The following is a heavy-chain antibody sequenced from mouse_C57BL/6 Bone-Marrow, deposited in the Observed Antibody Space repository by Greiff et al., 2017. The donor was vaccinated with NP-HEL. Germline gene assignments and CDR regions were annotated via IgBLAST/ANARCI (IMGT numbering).Heavy chain of an antibody. Sequence: QVQLQQSGAELARPGASVKLSCKASGYTFTSYGISWVKQRTGQGLEWIGEIYPRSGNTYYNETFKGKATLTADTSSSTAYMELSILTAEDSAVYFCAREGYYGNLAWFAYWGKGTLVTVSA. CDR3: AREGYYGNLAWFAY. CDR1: GYTFTSYG. D-gene: IGHD2-1*01. V-gene: IGHV1-81*01. J-gene: IGHJ3*01. CDR2: IYPRSGNT.